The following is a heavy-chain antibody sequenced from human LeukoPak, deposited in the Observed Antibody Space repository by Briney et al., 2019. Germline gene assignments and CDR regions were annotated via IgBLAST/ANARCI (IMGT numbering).Heavy chain of an antibody. J-gene: IGHJ5*02. CDR2: IYHSGST. Sequence: SETLSLTCTVSGGSISSGGYYWSWIRQPPGKGLEWIGYIYHSGSTYYNTSLKSRVTISVDRSKNQFSLKLSSVTAADTAVYYCARVVGGVVVPAAYNWFDPWGQGTLVTVSS. CDR3: ARVVGGVVVPAAYNWFDP. CDR1: GGSISSGGYY. D-gene: IGHD2-2*01. V-gene: IGHV4-30-2*01.